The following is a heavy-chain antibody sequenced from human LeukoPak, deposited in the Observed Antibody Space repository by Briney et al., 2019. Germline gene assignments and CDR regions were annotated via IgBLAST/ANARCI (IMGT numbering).Heavy chain of an antibody. CDR1: GFTFNVYS. CDR2: ISSNSKYI. V-gene: IGHV3-21*01. J-gene: IGHJ4*02. Sequence: GGSLRLSCAASGFTFNVYSMNWVRQAPGKGLEWVSSISSNSKYIYYADSMRGRFTVSRDNAKNSLYLQMNSLRAEDTAMYYCASSSSWTRWDYWGQGTLVTVSS. CDR3: ASSSSWTRWDY. D-gene: IGHD6-13*01.